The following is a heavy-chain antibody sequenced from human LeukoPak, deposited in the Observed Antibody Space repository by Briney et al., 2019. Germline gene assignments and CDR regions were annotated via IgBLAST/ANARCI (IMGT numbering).Heavy chain of an antibody. J-gene: IGHJ3*02. CDR1: GYTFTFYG. Sequence: ASVTVSFTSSGYTFTFYGINWVRQAPGPGLEWMAWISGYNGNTNYAQNLQGRVTMTTATSTSTAYMELRILRSDDTAVYYCAKDYRVRATPWDAFDIWGQGTMVTVSS. CDR3: AKDYRVRATPWDAFDI. V-gene: IGHV1-18*01. CDR2: ISGYNGNT. D-gene: IGHD1-26*01.